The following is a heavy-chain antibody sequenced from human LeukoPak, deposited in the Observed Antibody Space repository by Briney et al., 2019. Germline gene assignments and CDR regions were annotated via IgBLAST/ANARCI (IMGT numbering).Heavy chain of an antibody. D-gene: IGHD3-16*02. CDR2: IYYSGST. Sequence: SETLSLTCTVSGGSISSYYWSWIRQHPGKGLEWIGYIYYSGSTYYNPSLKSRVTISVDTSKNQFSLKLSSVTAADTAVYYCAREFVRVGELSLEWGQGTLVTVSS. CDR3: AREFVRVGELSLE. V-gene: IGHV4-59*06. CDR1: GGSISSYY. J-gene: IGHJ4*02.